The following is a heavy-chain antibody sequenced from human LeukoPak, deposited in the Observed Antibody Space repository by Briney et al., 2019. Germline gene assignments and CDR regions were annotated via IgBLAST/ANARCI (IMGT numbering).Heavy chain of an antibody. D-gene: IGHD2-2*01. Sequence: SETLSLTCNVSGSSISNGFFWAWIRQSPGKGLEWIGSIQNGGDSYYNPSLKSRTAMSVDTSKNQFSLKLTSVTAADTAVFYCARGMGRFCTSSSCYLSFVYWGQGTLVTVSS. CDR3: ARGMGRFCTSSSCYLSFVY. CDR1: GSSISNGFF. V-gene: IGHV4-38-2*02. CDR2: IQNGGDS. J-gene: IGHJ4*02.